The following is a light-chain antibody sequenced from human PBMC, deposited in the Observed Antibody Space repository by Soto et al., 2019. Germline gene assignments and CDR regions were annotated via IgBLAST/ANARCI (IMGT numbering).Light chain of an antibody. J-gene: IGKJ1*01. CDR1: QSVLYSSNNKNY. Sequence: DVVMSQSTDSLAVSLGESATINCKSSQSVLYSSNNKNYLAWYQQKPGQPPKLLIYWASTRESRVPDRFKCNGSWKKFPLTHSNLQAEGVAVYYFPQYYWSPWAVGQGTKV. CDR2: WAS. CDR3: PQYYWSPWA. V-gene: IGKV4-1*01.